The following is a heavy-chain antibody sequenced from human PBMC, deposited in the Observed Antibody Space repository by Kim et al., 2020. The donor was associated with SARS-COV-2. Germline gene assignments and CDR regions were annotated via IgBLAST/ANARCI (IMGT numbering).Heavy chain of an antibody. CDR2: ICESASS. J-gene: IGHJ5*02. CDR1: GASISSDSYS. Sequence: SETLSLTCTVSGASISSDSYSWSWQRQPPGQGREWFGYICESASSYYNPTLESRVTILLYRTQNHFTLKLVSITAADTAVYYCARSNMAAAGANWFDPWGQGRLVTVPT. D-gene: IGHD6-13*01. V-gene: IGHV4-30-2*01. CDR3: ARSNMAAAGANWFDP.